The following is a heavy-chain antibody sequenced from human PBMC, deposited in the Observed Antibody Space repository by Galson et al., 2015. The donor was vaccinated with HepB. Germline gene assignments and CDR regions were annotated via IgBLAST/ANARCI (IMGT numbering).Heavy chain of an antibody. J-gene: IGHJ5*02. CDR1: GYTFTSYA. CDR3: ARDGRGYYYDRRYNWFDP. Sequence: SVKVSCKASGYTFTSYAMNWVRQAPGQGLEWMGWINTNTGNPTYAQDFTGRFVFSLDTSVSTAYLQISSLKAEDTAVYYCARDGRGYYYDRRYNWFDPWGQGTLVTVSS. D-gene: IGHD3-22*01. CDR2: INTNTGNP. V-gene: IGHV7-4-1*02.